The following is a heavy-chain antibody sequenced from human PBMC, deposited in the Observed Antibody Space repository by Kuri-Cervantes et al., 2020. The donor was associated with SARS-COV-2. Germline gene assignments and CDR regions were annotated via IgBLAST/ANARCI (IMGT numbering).Heavy chain of an antibody. J-gene: IGHJ4*02. D-gene: IGHD3-16*02. Sequence: GGSLRLSCAASGFTFSSYAMSWVRQAPGKGLEWVSAISGSGGSTYYADSVKGRFTISRDNSKNTLYLQMNSLRAEDTAVYYCAKSGLRLGELSLFFDHWGQGTLVTVSS. CDR2: ISGSGGST. CDR3: AKSGLRLGELSLFFDH. CDR1: GFTFSSYA. V-gene: IGHV3-23*01.